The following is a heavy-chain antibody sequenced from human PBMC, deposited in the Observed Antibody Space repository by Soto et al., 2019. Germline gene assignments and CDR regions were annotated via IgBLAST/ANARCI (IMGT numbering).Heavy chain of an antibody. V-gene: IGHV2-5*02. Sequence: QITLKESGPTLVKPTQTLTLTCTFSGFSLSTSGVGVGWIRQPPGKALEWLALIYWDDDKRYSPSLKSRLTITKDTSKNQVVLTTTNMDPVDTATYYCARNGYDYIWGSYHQFDYWGQGTLVTVSS. CDR3: ARNGYDYIWGSYHQFDY. CDR1: GFSLSTSGVG. D-gene: IGHD3-16*02. CDR2: IYWDDDK. J-gene: IGHJ4*02.